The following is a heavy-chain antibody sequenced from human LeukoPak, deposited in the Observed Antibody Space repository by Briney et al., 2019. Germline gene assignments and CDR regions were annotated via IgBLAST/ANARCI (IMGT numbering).Heavy chain of an antibody. CDR1: GGSISSYY. CDR3: AKERYYY. CDR2: IYYSGST. D-gene: IGHD5-18*01. Sequence: SETLSLTCTVSGGSISSYYWSWIRQPPGKGLEWIGYIYYSGSTYYTPSLKSRVTISLDTSKNQFSLRLSSVTAADTAVYYCAKERYYYWGQGTQVTVSS. J-gene: IGHJ4*02. V-gene: IGHV4-59*12.